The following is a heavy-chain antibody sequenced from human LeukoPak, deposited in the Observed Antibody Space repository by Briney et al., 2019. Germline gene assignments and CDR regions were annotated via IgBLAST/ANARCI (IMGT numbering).Heavy chain of an antibody. CDR3: ARDPSSGWYLKGWFDP. CDR2: ISGSGDST. CDR1: GLTFSSYA. J-gene: IGHJ5*02. Sequence: GGSRRLSCAVSGLTFSSYAMSWVRQAPGKGLEWVSTISGSGDSTNHADADSVKGRFTIPRDNSKNSLYLQMNSLRAEDTAVYYCARDPSSGWYLKGWFDPWGQGTLVTVSS. V-gene: IGHV3-23*01. D-gene: IGHD6-19*01.